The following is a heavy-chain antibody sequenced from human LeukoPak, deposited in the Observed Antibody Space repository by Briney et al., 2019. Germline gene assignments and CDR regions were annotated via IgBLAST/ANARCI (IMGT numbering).Heavy chain of an antibody. CDR3: VRNLPMDY. CDR1: GFTFSSYP. Sequence: PGGSLRLSCSASGFTFSSYPMHWVRQAPGKGLEYVSSISGGGTTDYADSVRGRFTIFRDNSKNTLYLQMSSLSPEDTAVYYCVRNLPMDYWGQGTLVTVSS. V-gene: IGHV3-64D*06. CDR2: ISGGGTT. D-gene: IGHD1-14*01. J-gene: IGHJ4*02.